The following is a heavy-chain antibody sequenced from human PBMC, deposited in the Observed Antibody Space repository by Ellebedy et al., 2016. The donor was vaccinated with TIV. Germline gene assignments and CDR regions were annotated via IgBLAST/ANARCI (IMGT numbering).Heavy chain of an antibody. CDR3: VRGVREIYYYGMDV. Sequence: MPSETLPLTCTVYGGSFSGYYWTWIRQSPGKGLEWIGAINHSGSTNYNPSLESRVTVSVDTSGNQFSLKLSSVTAADTAVYYCVRGVREIYYYGMDVWGQGTTVTVSS. D-gene: IGHD3-10*01. J-gene: IGHJ6*02. CDR1: GGSFSGYY. V-gene: IGHV4-34*01. CDR2: INHSGST.